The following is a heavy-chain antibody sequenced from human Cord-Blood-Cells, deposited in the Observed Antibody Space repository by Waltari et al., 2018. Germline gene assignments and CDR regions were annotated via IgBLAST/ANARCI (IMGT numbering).Heavy chain of an antibody. V-gene: IGHV3-30*18. CDR1: GFTFSSYG. D-gene: IGHD6-13*01. J-gene: IGHJ6*02. CDR3: AKDRGIAAAGTPYYGMDV. Sequence: QVQLVESGGGVVQPGRSLRLSCAASGFTFSSYGMHRVRPAPGKGLEWVAVISYDGSNKYYADSVKGRFTISRDNSKNTLYLQMNSLRAEDTAVYYCAKDRGIAAAGTPYYGMDVWGQGTTVTVSS. CDR2: ISYDGSNK.